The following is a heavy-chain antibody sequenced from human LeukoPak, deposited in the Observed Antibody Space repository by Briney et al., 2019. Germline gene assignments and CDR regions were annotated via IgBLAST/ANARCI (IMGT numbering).Heavy chain of an antibody. CDR1: GFTFSSYS. CDR2: ISSSSSTI. D-gene: IGHD4-17*01. V-gene: IGHV3-48*01. CDR3: ARSVTTKY. J-gene: IGHJ4*02. Sequence: GGSLRLSCAASGFTFSSYSMNWVRQAPGKGLEWVSYISSSSSTIYYADSVKGRFTISRDNAKNSLYLQMNSLRAEDTAVYYCARSVTTKYWGQGTLVTVSS.